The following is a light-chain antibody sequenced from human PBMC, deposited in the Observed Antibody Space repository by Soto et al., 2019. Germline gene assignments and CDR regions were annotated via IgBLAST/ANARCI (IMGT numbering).Light chain of an antibody. V-gene: IGKV1-39*01. CDR1: QGIGNY. Sequence: DIQMSQSPSSLSASVGDRVTITCQASQGIGNYLTWYQQRLGKAPKLLIYDASTLETGVPSRFSGSGSGTDFTLTISSMQPEDFATYYCQQSYSTPFTFGQGTRLENK. CDR2: DAS. CDR3: QQSYSTPFT. J-gene: IGKJ5*01.